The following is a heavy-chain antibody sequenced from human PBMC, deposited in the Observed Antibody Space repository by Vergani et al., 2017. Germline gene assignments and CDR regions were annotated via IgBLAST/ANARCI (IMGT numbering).Heavy chain of an antibody. CDR1: GFTFSNYW. D-gene: IGHD4-17*01. V-gene: IGHV3-7*01. J-gene: IGHJ4*02. CDR2: IKQDGSEQ. Sequence: EVQLVESGGGLAPPGGSLRLSCAASGFTFSNYWMSWVRQAPGKGLEWLANIKQDGSEQYYVDSVKGRFTIFRDNAEKSVYLQMNSLRADEAVAVYFCVRTAGPRVTTSPMVDHWGQGTLVIVSS. CDR3: VRTAGPRVTTSPMVDH.